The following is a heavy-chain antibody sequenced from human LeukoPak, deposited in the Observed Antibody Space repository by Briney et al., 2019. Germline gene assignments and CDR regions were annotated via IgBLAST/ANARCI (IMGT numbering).Heavy chain of an antibody. CDR3: ARPAYNEVSYYFYGMDV. CDR1: GYTFTSYY. CDR2: INPSGGST. V-gene: IGHV1-46*01. D-gene: IGHD3-10*01. J-gene: IGHJ6*02. Sequence: GASVKVSCKASGYTFTSYYMHWVRQAPGQGLEWMGIINPSGGSTSYAQRFQGRVTMTRDTSTSTVYMELSSLRSEDTAVYYCARPAYNEVSYYFYGMDVWGQGTTVTVSS.